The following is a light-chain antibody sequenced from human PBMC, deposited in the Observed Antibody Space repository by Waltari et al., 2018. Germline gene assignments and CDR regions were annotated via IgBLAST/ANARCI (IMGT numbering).Light chain of an antibody. CDR3: CSYAGSAISV. CDR2: DVN. J-gene: IGLJ3*02. Sequence: QSALTQTATVSGSPGQSITISCSGTSSDIGIYNLVSWYQQHPGKAPTLIIYDVNKRPSGVSNRFSGSKSGNTAFLTISGLQTADEADYYCCSYAGSAISVFGGGTKVTVL. CDR1: SSDIGIYNL. V-gene: IGLV2-23*02.